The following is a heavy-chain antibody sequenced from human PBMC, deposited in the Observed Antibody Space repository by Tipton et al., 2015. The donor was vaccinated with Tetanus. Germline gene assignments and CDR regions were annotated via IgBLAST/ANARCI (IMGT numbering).Heavy chain of an antibody. Sequence: QSGPEVKKPGSSVRLSCEASGGTFGSYAVNWVRQAPGQGLEWMGGIIPLFGTIEYTQKFQGRVIITADKSSSPAYMELARLTSEDTAVYYWARGHRHDPKTFYAMDRWGPRTSVIVSS. J-gene: IGHJ6*02. CDR3: ARGHRHDPKTFYAMDR. CDR1: GGTFGSYA. CDR2: IIPLFGTI. D-gene: IGHD1-1*01. V-gene: IGHV1-69*06.